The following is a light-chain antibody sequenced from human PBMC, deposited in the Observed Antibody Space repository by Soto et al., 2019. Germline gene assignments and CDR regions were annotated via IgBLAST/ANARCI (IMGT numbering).Light chain of an antibody. CDR2: GAS. CDR1: QSVSST. CDR3: QQYYNWPWT. V-gene: IGKV3-15*01. Sequence: EIVLTQSPGALSLSPGERATVSCRASQSVSSTLAWYQQKPGQAPRLLIYGASTRATGIPARFSGSGSGTEFSLTISSLQSEDFAVYYCQQYYNWPWTFGQGTKVDIK. J-gene: IGKJ1*01.